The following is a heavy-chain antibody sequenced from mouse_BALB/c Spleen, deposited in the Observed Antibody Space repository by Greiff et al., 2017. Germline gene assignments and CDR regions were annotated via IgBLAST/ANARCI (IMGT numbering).Heavy chain of an antibody. J-gene: IGHJ2*01. Sequence: EVQLQQSGPELVKPGASVKMSCKASGYTFTSYVMHWVKQKPGQGLEWIGYINPYNDGTKYNEKFKGKATLTSDKSSSTAYMELSSLTSEDSAVYYCARSGGYDYDYFDYWGQGTTLTVSS. V-gene: IGHV1-14*01. CDR2: INPYNDGT. CDR1: GYTFTSYV. CDR3: ARSGGYDYDYFDY. D-gene: IGHD2-4*01.